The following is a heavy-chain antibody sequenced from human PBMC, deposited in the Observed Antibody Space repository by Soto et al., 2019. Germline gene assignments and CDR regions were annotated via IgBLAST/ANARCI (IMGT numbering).Heavy chain of an antibody. CDR2: IYYSGST. D-gene: IGHD3-22*01. V-gene: IGHV4-31*03. CDR3: ARNYYDSSGFFDY. Sequence: SETLSLTCTVSGGSISSGGYYWSWIRQHPGKGLEWIGYIYYSGSTYYNPSLKSRVTISVDTSKNQFSLKLSSVTAADTAVYYCARNYYDSSGFFDYWGQGTLVTVSS. J-gene: IGHJ4*02. CDR1: GGSISSGGYY.